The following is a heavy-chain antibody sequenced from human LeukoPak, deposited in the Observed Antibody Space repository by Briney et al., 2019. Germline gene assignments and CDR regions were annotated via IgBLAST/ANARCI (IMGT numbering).Heavy chain of an antibody. V-gene: IGHV3-30*18. CDR2: ISYDGSNK. J-gene: IGHJ6*03. Sequence: PGGSLRLSCAASGFTFSSYGMHWVRQAPGKGLEWVAVISYDGSNKYYADSVKGRFTISRDNSRNTLYLQMNSLRAEDTAVYYCAKLYDSSGYDHVRWYYYYMDVWGKGTTVTVSS. CDR1: GFTFSSYG. CDR3: AKLYDSSGYDHVRWYYYYMDV. D-gene: IGHD3-22*01.